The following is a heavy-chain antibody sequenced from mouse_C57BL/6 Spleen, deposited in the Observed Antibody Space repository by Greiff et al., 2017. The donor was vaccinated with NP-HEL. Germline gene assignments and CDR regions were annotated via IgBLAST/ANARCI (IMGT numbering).Heavy chain of an antibody. CDR3: AREGLRGYFDY. V-gene: IGHV1-69*01. CDR2: IDPSDSYT. J-gene: IGHJ2*01. Sequence: VQLQQPGAELVMPGASVKLSCKASGYTFTSYWMHWVKQRPGQGLEWIGEIDPSDSYTNYNQKFKGKSTLTVDKSSSTAYMQLSSLTSEDSAVYYCAREGLRGYFDYWGQGTTLTVSS. D-gene: IGHD2-4*01. CDR1: GYTFTSYW.